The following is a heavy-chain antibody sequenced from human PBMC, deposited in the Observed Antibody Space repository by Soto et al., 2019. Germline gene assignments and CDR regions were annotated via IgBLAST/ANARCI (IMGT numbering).Heavy chain of an antibody. V-gene: IGHV3-23*01. Sequence: EVQLLESGGDLVQPGGSLRLSSVASGFSFSNYAMSWVRQVPGKGLEWVSVISGRDDSTYYADSVKGRFTISRDNSKNTLYLQMNSLRAEDTAIYYCARDRERDAWYEDYWGQGTLVTVSS. CDR3: ARDRERDAWYEDY. CDR1: GFSFSNYA. D-gene: IGHD6-13*01. J-gene: IGHJ4*02. CDR2: ISGRDDST.